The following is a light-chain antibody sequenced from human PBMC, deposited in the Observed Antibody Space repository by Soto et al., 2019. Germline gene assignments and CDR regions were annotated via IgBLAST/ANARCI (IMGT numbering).Light chain of an antibody. CDR2: GAS. V-gene: IGKV1-27*01. CDR3: QKYDSAART. Sequence: DVQMTQSPSSLSASVGDRATITCRASQGISNSLAWYQQRPGRVPKLLIYGASNLQSEVPSRFSGSGSGTDFTLTISSLQPEDGATYYCQKYDSAARTFGQGTKVDIK. J-gene: IGKJ1*01. CDR1: QGISNS.